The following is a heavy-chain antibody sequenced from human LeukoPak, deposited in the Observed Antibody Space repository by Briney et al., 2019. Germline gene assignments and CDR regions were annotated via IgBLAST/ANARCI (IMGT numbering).Heavy chain of an antibody. Sequence: SETLSLTCTVSGGSISSYYWSWIRQPAGKGLEWIGRIYTSGSTNYNPSLKSRVTMSVDTSKNQFSLKLSSVTAADTAVYYCARWELYSSGYYYMDVWGKGTTVTVSS. J-gene: IGHJ6*03. CDR1: GGSISSYY. V-gene: IGHV4-4*07. CDR3: ARWELYSSGYYYMDV. D-gene: IGHD6-19*01. CDR2: IYTSGST.